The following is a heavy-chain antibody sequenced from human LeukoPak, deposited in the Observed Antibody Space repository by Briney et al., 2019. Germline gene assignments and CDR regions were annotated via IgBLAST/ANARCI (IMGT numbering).Heavy chain of an antibody. CDR1: GGSFSGYY. CDR2: INHSGST. D-gene: IGHD3-16*02. CDR3: ARGRGYNSFDY. J-gene: IGHJ4*02. Sequence: SGTLSLTCAVYGGSFSGYYWSWIRQPPGKGLEWIGEINHSGSTNYNPSLKSRVTISVDTSKNQFSLKLTSVTSADTAVYYCARGRGYNSFDYWGQGTLVTVSS. V-gene: IGHV4-34*01.